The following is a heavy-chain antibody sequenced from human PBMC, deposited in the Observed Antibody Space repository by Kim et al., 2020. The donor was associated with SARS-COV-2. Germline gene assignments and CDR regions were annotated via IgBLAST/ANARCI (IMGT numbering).Heavy chain of an antibody. D-gene: IGHD2-2*01. Sequence: GGSLRLSCAASGFTFSSYAMHWVRQAPGKGLECVAVISYDGSNKYYADSVKGRFTISRDNSKNTLYLQMNSLIAEDTAVYYCARERIVPVWGFDPWGQGTLVTVSS. V-gene: IGHV3-30*04. CDR2: ISYDGSNK. CDR3: ARERIVPVWGFDP. J-gene: IGHJ5*02. CDR1: GFTFSSYA.